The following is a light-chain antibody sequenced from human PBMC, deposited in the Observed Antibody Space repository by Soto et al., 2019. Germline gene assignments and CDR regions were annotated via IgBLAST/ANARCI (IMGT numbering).Light chain of an antibody. CDR3: QQYGSSVT. CDR2: GAS. CDR1: QSVYNNY. J-gene: IGKJ4*01. Sequence: EIGSTQSPGSLSLSPGERATLSCRASQSVYNNYISWYQHSPGQAPRVLIYGASTRATGTPDRFSGSGSGTDFTLTITILEPEDYALYDCQQYGSSVTCGGGPEVEMK. V-gene: IGKV3-20*01.